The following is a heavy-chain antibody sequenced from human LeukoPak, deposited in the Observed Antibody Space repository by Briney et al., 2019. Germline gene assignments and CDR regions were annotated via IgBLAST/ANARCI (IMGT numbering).Heavy chain of an antibody. CDR2: IYPSGST. CDR1: GGSISGYY. J-gene: IGHJ4*02. Sequence: KPSETLSLTCTVSGGSISGYYWSWIRQPAGKGLEWIGRIYPSGSTNYNPSLKSRVIMSVDTSKNQFSLKVTSVTAADTAVYYCARAVHSGYDLDYWGQGTLVTVSS. CDR3: ARAVHSGYDLDY. D-gene: IGHD5-12*01. V-gene: IGHV4-4*07.